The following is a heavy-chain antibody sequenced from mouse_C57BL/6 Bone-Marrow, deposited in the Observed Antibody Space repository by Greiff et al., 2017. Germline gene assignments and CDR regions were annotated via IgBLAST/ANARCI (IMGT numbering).Heavy chain of an antibody. CDR3: ARGGWDGAWFAD. J-gene: IGHJ3*01. CDR2: IYPGGGYT. D-gene: IGHD4-1*01. V-gene: IGHV1-63*01. Sequence: VKLMESGAELVRPGTSVKMSCKASGYTFTNYWIGWAKQRPGHGLEWIGDIYPGGGYTNYNEKFKGKATLTADKSSSTAYMQFSSLTSEDSAIYYCARGGWDGAWFADWGQGTLVTVAA. CDR1: GYTFTNYW.